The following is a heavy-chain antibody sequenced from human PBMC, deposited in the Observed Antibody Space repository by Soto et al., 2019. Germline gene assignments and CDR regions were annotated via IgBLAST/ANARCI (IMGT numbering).Heavy chain of an antibody. CDR2: IWYDGSNK. V-gene: IGHV3-33*01. CDR3: ARDRYYYDSSGYPFDY. J-gene: IGHJ4*02. D-gene: IGHD3-22*01. Sequence: SGGSLRLSCAASGFTFSSYGMHWVRQAPGKGLEWVAVIWYDGSNKYYADSVKGRFTISRDNSKNTLYLQMNSLRAEDTAVYYCARDRYYYDSSGYPFDYWGQGTLVTVPQ. CDR1: GFTFSSYG.